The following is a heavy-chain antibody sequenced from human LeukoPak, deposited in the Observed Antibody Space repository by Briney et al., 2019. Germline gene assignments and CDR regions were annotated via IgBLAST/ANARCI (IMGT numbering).Heavy chain of an antibody. D-gene: IGHD2/OR15-2a*01. Sequence: SETLSLTCTVSGGSISSSSYYWGWIRQPPGKGLEWIGSIYYSGSTYYNPSLKSRVTISVDTPKNQFSLKLSSVTAADTAVYYCARDTSRSMNTYYFDYWGQGTLVTVSS. CDR3: ARDTSRSMNTYYFDY. CDR1: GGSISSSSYY. CDR2: IYYSGST. J-gene: IGHJ4*02. V-gene: IGHV4-39*07.